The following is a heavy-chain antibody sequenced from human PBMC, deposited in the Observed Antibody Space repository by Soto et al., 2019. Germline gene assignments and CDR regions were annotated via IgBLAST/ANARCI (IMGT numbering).Heavy chain of an antibody. CDR3: ARGNYDSSGYYPARLDY. V-gene: IGHV3-30*19. Sequence: PGGSLRLSCAASGFTFSSYGMHWVRQAPGKGLEWVAVISYDGSNKYYADSVKGRFTISRDNSKNTLYLQMNSLRAEDTAVYYCARGNYDSSGYYPARLDYWGQGTLVTVSS. D-gene: IGHD3-22*01. J-gene: IGHJ4*02. CDR2: ISYDGSNK. CDR1: GFTFSSYG.